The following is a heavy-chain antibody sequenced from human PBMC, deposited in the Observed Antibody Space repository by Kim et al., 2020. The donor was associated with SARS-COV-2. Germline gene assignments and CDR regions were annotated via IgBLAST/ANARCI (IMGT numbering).Heavy chain of an antibody. CDR1: GFTFDDYA. Sequence: GGSLRLSCAASGFTFDDYAMHWVRQAPGKGLEWVSGISWNSGSIGYADSVKGRFTISRGNAKNSLYLQMNSLRAEDTALYYCAKAAGYSSSWFHYGMDVWGQGTTVTVSS. V-gene: IGHV3-9*01. CDR3: AKAAGYSSSWFHYGMDV. D-gene: IGHD6-13*01. CDR2: ISWNSGSI. J-gene: IGHJ6*02.